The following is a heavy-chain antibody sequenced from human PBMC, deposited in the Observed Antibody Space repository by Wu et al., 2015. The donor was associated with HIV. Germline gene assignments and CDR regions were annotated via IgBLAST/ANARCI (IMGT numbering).Heavy chain of an antibody. CDR3: ASPRSPGYSSAWPTYFDY. V-gene: IGHV1-69*01. CDR1: GYTFTNFD. Sequence: QVQLVQSGAEVKKPGASVKVSCKASGYTFTNFDINWVRLATGQGLEWMGGIIPLFGTTDYAQIFQGRVTITTDESTSTAYMRLSSLRSEDTAVYYCASPRSPGYSSAWPTYFDYWGQGTLVTVSS. J-gene: IGHJ4*02. CDR2: IIPLFGTT. D-gene: IGHD6-19*01.